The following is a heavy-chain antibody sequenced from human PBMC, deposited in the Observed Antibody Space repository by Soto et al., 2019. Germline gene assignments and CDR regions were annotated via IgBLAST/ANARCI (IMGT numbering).Heavy chain of an antibody. CDR3: ARDRATTDFYNWFDP. J-gene: IGHJ5*02. D-gene: IGHD1-1*01. CDR2: IYYSGST. V-gene: IGHV4-59*01. Sequence: SETLSLTCTVSGGSINSYYWSWIRQPPGKGLEWIGYIYYSGSTNYRPSLRTRVSISVDSSKNQFSLRLSSVTAADTAVYYCARDRATTDFYNWFDPWGQGTLVTVSS. CDR1: GGSINSYY.